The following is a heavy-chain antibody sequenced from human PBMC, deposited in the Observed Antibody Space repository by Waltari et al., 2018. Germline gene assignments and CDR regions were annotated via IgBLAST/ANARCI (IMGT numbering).Heavy chain of an antibody. CDR2: INPRESHI. Sequence: EVQLVQSGTEVKKPGESLKISCEASGFSFSSYGIAWVRQTPGNGLEWMGIINPRESHIRYSPSFQGQVTISADDSKTTAYLHWTSLKASDSGIYYCARQGFGELYSLDYWGQGTLVTVSS. CDR3: ARQGFGELYSLDY. V-gene: IGHV5-51*01. CDR1: GFSFSSYG. J-gene: IGHJ4*02. D-gene: IGHD3-10*01.